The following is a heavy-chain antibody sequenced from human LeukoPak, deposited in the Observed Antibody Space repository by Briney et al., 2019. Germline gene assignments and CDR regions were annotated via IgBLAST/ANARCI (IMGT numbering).Heavy chain of an antibody. CDR2: INPNSGGT. CDR1: GGTFSSYA. D-gene: IGHD5-18*01. CDR3: ASTTRDHTAMVPWVDY. Sequence: ASVKVSCKASGGTFSSYAISWVRQAPGQGLEWMGWINPNSGGTNYAQKFQGRVTMTRDTSISTAYMELSRLRSDDTAVYYCASTTRDHTAMVPWVDYWGQGTLVTVSS. V-gene: IGHV1-2*02. J-gene: IGHJ4*02.